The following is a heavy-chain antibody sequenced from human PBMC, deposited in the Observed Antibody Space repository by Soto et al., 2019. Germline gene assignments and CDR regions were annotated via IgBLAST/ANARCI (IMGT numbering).Heavy chain of an antibody. CDR3: ARFVVVTAIRDMDV. CDR2: IYYSGIT. V-gene: IGHV4-31*03. Sequence: PSETLSLTCTVSGGSISSGDYYWSWIRQHPGKGLEWIGYIYYSGITYYNPSLKGRVTISLDTSKNQFSLKLSSVTAADTAVYFCARFVVVTAIRDMDVWGQGTTVTVSS. CDR1: GGSISSGDYY. J-gene: IGHJ6*02. D-gene: IGHD2-21*02.